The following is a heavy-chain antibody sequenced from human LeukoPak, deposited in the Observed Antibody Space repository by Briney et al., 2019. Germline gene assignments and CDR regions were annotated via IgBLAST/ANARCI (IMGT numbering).Heavy chain of an antibody. CDR2: ISYDGSNK. D-gene: IGHD6-19*01. CDR1: GFTFSSYA. V-gene: IGHV3-30-3*01. J-gene: IGHJ4*02. CDR3: APFSYSSGWYIN. Sequence: GGSLRLSCAASGFTFSSYAMHWVRQAPAKGLEGVAVISYDGSNKYYADSVKGRFTISRDNSKNTLYLQMNSLRAEDTAVYYCAPFSYSSGWYINWGQGTLVTVSS.